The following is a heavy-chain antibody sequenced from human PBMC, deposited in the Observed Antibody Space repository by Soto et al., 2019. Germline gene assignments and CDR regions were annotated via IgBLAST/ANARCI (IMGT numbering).Heavy chain of an antibody. CDR2: IRSKPKSHTT. Sequence: GGSLRLSCVASGFSFSDHYMDWVRQAPGEGLEWVGRIRSKPKSHTTEYAASVKGRFTISRDDSQNSLYLEMNSLKTEDTAVYYCAVDIMATGSYWGQGA. V-gene: IGHV3-72*01. CDR1: GFSFSDHY. D-gene: IGHD5-12*01. CDR3: AVDIMATGSY. J-gene: IGHJ4*02.